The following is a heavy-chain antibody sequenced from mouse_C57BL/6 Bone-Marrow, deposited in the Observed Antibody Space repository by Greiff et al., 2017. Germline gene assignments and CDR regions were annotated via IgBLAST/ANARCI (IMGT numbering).Heavy chain of an antibody. CDR3: ARNLGAMDY. D-gene: IGHD4-1*01. CDR2: IHPNSGST. CDR1: GYTFTSYW. J-gene: IGHJ4*01. V-gene: IGHV1-64*01. Sequence: VKLVESGAELVKPGASVKLSCKASGYTFTSYWMHWVKQRPGQGLEWIGMIHPNSGSTNYNEKFKSKATLTVDKSSSTAYMQLSSLTSEDSAVYYCARNLGAMDYWGQGTSVTVSS.